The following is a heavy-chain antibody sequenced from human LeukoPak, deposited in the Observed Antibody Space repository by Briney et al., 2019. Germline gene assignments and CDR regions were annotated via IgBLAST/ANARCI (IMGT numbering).Heavy chain of an antibody. V-gene: IGHV3-48*01. CDR3: ARERWASGIALYYYYGMDV. D-gene: IGHD2-15*01. J-gene: IGHJ6*02. CDR1: GFTFNYYS. Sequence: GGSLRLSCAASGFTFNYYSMNWVRQAPGKGLEWVSYISSDSDTVFYADSVMGRFTISRDNGRNSLYLQMNSLRAEDTAVYYCARERWASGIALYYYYGMDVWGQGTTVTVSS. CDR2: ISSDSDTV.